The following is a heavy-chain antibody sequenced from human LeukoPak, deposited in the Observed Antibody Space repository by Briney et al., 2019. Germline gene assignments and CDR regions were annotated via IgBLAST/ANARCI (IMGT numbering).Heavy chain of an antibody. D-gene: IGHD5-18*01. CDR2: IYYSGST. CDR3: ARAQLRGRTHDAFDI. V-gene: IGHV4-59*01. Sequence: SETLSLTCTVSGGSISSYYWSWIRQPPGKGLEWIGYIYYSGSTNYNPSLKSRVTISVDTSKNQFSLKLSSVTAADTAVYYCARAQLRGRTHDAFDIWGQGTMVTVSS. J-gene: IGHJ3*02. CDR1: GGSISSYY.